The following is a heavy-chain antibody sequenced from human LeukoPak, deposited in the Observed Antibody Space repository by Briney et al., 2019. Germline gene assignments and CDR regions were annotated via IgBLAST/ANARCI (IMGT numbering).Heavy chain of an antibody. CDR2: INHSGST. Sequence: PSETLSLTCAVYGGSFSGYYWSWIRQPPGKGLEWIGEINHSGSTNYNPSLKSRVTISVDTSKNQFSLKQSSVTAADTAVYYCARGSGDYGLYYFDYWGQGTLVTVSS. D-gene: IGHD4-17*01. CDR1: GGSFSGYY. J-gene: IGHJ4*02. V-gene: IGHV4-34*01. CDR3: ARGSGDYGLYYFDY.